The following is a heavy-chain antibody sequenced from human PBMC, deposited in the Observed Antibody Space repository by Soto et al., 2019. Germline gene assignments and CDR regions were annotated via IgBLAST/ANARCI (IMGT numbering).Heavy chain of an antibody. J-gene: IGHJ6*02. Sequence: ASVKISCNASGYTFTGYYMLWVRQAPGQGLEWMGWINPNSGATNYAQKCQGRVTMTSDTSVSTAYMELSRQRSDDTAVYYCARERIGTTYYYYYGMDVWGQGTTVTVSS. D-gene: IGHD1-7*01. V-gene: IGHV1-2*02. CDR1: GYTFTGYY. CDR2: INPNSGAT. CDR3: ARERIGTTYYYYYGMDV.